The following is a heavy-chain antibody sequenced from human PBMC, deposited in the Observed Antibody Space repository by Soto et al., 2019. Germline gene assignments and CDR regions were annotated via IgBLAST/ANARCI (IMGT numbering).Heavy chain of an antibody. V-gene: IGHV3-23*01. CDR2: ISGSGGST. CDR1: GFTFSDYY. Sequence: LRLSCAASGFTFSDYYMSWIRQAPGKGLEWVSAISGSGGSTYYADSVKGRFTISRDNSKNTLYLQMNSLRAEDTAVYYCAKEATIFGVGNGMDVWGQGTTVTVSS. CDR3: AKEATIFGVGNGMDV. D-gene: IGHD3-3*01. J-gene: IGHJ6*02.